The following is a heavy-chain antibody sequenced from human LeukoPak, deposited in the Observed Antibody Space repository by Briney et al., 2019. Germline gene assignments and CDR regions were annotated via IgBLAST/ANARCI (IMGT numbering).Heavy chain of an antibody. Sequence: YPGRSLRLSCAASGFTFNYYGIHWVRQAPGKGLEWVAVISYDGSNKYYADSVKGRFTISRDNSKNTLYLQMNSLRAEDTAVYYCAKDLSVIIGYYYYGMDVWGQGTTVAVSS. J-gene: IGHJ6*02. CDR3: AKDLSVIIGYYYYGMDV. CDR1: GFTFNYYG. D-gene: IGHD3-3*01. V-gene: IGHV3-30*18. CDR2: ISYDGSNK.